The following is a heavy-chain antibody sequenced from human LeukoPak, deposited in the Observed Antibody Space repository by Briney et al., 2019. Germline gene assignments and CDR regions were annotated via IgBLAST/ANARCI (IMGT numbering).Heavy chain of an antibody. V-gene: IGHV1-18*01. J-gene: IGHJ6*02. Sequence: ASVKVSCKASGYTFTSYGISWVRQAPGQGLEWMGWISAYNGNTNYAQHLQGRVTMTTDTSTSTAYMELRSLRSDDTAVYYCARDHYYDSGTYYDYYGMDVWGQGTTVIVFS. CDR2: ISAYNGNT. CDR1: GYTFTSYG. D-gene: IGHD3-10*01. CDR3: ARDHYYDSGTYYDYYGMDV.